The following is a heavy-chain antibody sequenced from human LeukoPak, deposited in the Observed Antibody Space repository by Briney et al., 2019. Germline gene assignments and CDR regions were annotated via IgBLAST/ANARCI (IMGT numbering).Heavy chain of an antibody. CDR3: AREVWSSGWYRPYYFDY. J-gene: IGHJ4*02. V-gene: IGHV1-46*01. Sequence: ASVKVSCKASGYTFTGYYMHWVRQAPGQGLEWMGIINPSGGSTSYAQKFQGRVTMTRDTSTSTVYMELSSLRSEDTAVYYCAREVWSSGWYRPYYFDYWGQGTLVTVSS. CDR1: GYTFTGYY. CDR2: INPSGGST. D-gene: IGHD6-19*01.